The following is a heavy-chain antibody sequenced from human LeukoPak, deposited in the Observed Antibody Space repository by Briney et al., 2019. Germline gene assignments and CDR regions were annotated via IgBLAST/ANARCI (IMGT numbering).Heavy chain of an antibody. CDR1: GFTVSSNY. CDR2: ISSSGSTI. V-gene: IGHV3-11*01. Sequence: PGGSLRLSCAASGFTVSSNYMSWVRQAPGKGLEWVSYISSSGSTIYYADSVKGRFTISRDNAKNSLYLQMNSLRAEDTAVYYCARDTPRRIVGATYVPAVYFDYWGQGTLVTVSS. J-gene: IGHJ4*02. D-gene: IGHD1-26*01. CDR3: ARDTPRRIVGATYVPAVYFDY.